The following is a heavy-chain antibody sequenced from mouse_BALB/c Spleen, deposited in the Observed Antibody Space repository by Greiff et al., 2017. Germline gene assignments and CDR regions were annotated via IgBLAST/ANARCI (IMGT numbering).Heavy chain of an antibody. V-gene: IGHV8-8*01. D-gene: IGHD2-1*01. J-gene: IGHJ3*01. Sequence: QVTLKVSGPGILQPSQTLSLTCSFSGFSLSTSGMGVGWIRQPSGKGLEWLAHIWWDDDKRYNPALKSRLTISKDTSSNQVFLKIASVDTADTATYYCARMGKYGNYWFAYWGQGTLVTVSA. CDR2: IWWDDDK. CDR1: GFSLSTSGMG. CDR3: ARMGKYGNYWFAY.